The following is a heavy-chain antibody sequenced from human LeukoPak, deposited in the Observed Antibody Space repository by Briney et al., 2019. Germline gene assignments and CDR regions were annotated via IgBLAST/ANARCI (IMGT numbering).Heavy chain of an antibody. Sequence: GGSLRLSCAASGFTVSSNYMSWARQAPGKGLEWVSVIYSGGSTYYADSVKGRFTISRDNSKNTLYLQMNSLRAEDTAVYYCARDRIAVAGTRWFDPWGQGTLVTVSS. V-gene: IGHV3-66*01. CDR1: GFTVSSNY. D-gene: IGHD6-19*01. J-gene: IGHJ5*02. CDR2: IYSGGST. CDR3: ARDRIAVAGTRWFDP.